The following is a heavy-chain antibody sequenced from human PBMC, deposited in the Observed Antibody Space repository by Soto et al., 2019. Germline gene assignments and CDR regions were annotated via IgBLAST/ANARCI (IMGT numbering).Heavy chain of an antibody. Sequence: SETLCLTCTVSGGSVRVTTYYWGWVRQPPGKGLEWIGSIYYSGSTYYNPSLKSRLTISVDTSENQFSLKLSSVSAADTAVYYCARHGQLYNSGWYLNWFDPWGQGTLVTVSS. CDR3: ARHGQLYNSGWYLNWFDP. CDR1: GGSVRVTTYY. V-gene: IGHV4-39*01. CDR2: IYYSGST. D-gene: IGHD6-19*01. J-gene: IGHJ5*02.